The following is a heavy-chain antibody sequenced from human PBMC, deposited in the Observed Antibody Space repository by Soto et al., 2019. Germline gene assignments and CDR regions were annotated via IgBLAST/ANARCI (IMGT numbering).Heavy chain of an antibody. J-gene: IGHJ4*02. CDR1: GGSISSYY. CDR3: ARDRWLHDY. CDR2: IYYSGST. Sequence: TLSLTCTVSGGSISSYYWSWIRQPPGKGLEWIGYIYYSGSTNYNPSLKSRVTISVDTSKNQFSLKLSSVTAADTAVYYCARDRWLHDYWGQGTLVTVSS. V-gene: IGHV4-59*01. D-gene: IGHD6-19*01.